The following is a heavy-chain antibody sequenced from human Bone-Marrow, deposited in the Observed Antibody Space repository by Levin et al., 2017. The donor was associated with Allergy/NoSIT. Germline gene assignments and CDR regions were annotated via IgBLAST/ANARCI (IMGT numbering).Heavy chain of an antibody. J-gene: IGHJ4*02. CDR2: ISSDPNYI. D-gene: IGHD4-23*01. Sequence: GESLKISCAASGFVFSDYSMNWVRQAPGKGLEWVSSISSDPNYIYYADSVKGRFTISRDNTKKSLYLQMNGLRAEDTALYYCARDLRGFCNGGLCDSDSWGLGTLVVVSS. CDR1: GFVFSDYS. V-gene: IGHV3-21*01. CDR3: ARDLRGFCNGGLCDSDS.